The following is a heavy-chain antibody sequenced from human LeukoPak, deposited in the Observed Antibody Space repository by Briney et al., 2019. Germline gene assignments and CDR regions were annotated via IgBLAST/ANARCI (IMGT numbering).Heavy chain of an antibody. Sequence: SETLSLTCTVSGGSISSGYYWGWIRQPPGKGLEWIGSIYHSGSTYYNPSLKSRVTISVDTSKNQFSLKLSSVTAADTAVYYCARGHGREAAAGGDAFDIWGQGTMVTVSS. D-gene: IGHD6-13*01. J-gene: IGHJ3*02. CDR2: IYHSGST. CDR1: GGSISSGYY. CDR3: ARGHGREAAAGGDAFDI. V-gene: IGHV4-38-2*02.